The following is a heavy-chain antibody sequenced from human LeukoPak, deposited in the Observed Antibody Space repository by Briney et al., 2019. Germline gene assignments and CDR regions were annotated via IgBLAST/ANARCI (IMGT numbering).Heavy chain of an antibody. CDR2: IIPIFGTA. CDR1: GGTFSSYA. Sequence: SVKVSCKASGGTFSSYAISWVRQAPGQGLEWMGGIIPIFGTANYAQKFQGRVTITADKSTSTAYMELSSLRSEDTAVYYCARRQLWLQFSVGAFDIWGQGTMVTVSS. D-gene: IGHD5-18*01. CDR3: ARRQLWLQFSVGAFDI. J-gene: IGHJ3*02. V-gene: IGHV1-69*06.